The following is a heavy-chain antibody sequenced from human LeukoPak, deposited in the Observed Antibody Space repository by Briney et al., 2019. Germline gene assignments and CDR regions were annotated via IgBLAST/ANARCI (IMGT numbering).Heavy chain of an antibody. D-gene: IGHD3-9*01. J-gene: IGHJ4*02. CDR3: ARAYFDWLLFVDY. CDR1: GYTFTGYY. Sequence: ASVKVSCKASGYTFTGYYMHWARQAPGQGLEWMGWINPNSGGTNYAQKFQGRVTMTRDTSISTAYMELSRLRSDDTAVYYCARAYFDWLLFVDYWGQGTLVTVSS. CDR2: INPNSGGT. V-gene: IGHV1-2*02.